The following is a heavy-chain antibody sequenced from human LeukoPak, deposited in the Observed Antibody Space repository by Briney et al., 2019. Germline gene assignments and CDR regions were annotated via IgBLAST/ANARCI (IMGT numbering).Heavy chain of an antibody. CDR1: GYSFTTYW. D-gene: IGHD1-26*01. J-gene: IGHJ4*02. V-gene: IGHV5-51*01. CDR2: IYPGDSDT. Sequence: GEALKISFTGSGYSFTTYWIGRGRQVPGKGLEWMGIIYPGDSDTRYSLSFQGQVPISAAKSIHTAYLQWTSLRPPDPAINCRARRSGGLAYWGQGTLVTVSS. CDR3: ARRSGGLAY.